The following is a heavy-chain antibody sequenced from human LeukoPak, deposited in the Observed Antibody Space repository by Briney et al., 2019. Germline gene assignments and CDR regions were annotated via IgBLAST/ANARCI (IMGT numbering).Heavy chain of an antibody. CDR1: GGSISSYY. CDR2: IYYSGST. D-gene: IGHD6-19*01. V-gene: IGHV4-59*01. Sequence: SETLSLTCTVPGGSISSYYWSWIRQPPGKGLEWIGYIYYSGSTNYNPSLKSRVTISVDTSKNQFSLKLSSVAAADTAVYYCARGAVAGSYFDYWGQGTLVTVSS. J-gene: IGHJ4*02. CDR3: ARGAVAGSYFDY.